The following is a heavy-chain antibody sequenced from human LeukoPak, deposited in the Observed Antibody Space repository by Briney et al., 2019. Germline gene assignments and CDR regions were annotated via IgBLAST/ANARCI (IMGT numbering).Heavy chain of an antibody. CDR3: ARDRDSYCSGGSCYGGY. V-gene: IGHV1-2*02. Sequence: GASVKVSCKASGYTFTGYYMHWVRQAPGQGLEWMGWINPNSGGTNYAQQFQGRVTMTGDTSISTAYMELSRLRSDDTAVYYCARDRDSYCSGGSCYGGYWGQGTLVTVSS. CDR1: GYTFTGYY. J-gene: IGHJ4*02. CDR2: INPNSGGT. D-gene: IGHD2-15*01.